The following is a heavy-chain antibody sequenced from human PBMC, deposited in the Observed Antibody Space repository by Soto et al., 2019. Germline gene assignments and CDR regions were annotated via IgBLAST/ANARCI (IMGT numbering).Heavy chain of an antibody. J-gene: IGHJ4*02. D-gene: IGHD1-20*01. CDR1: GGCSSSSSYY. CDR3: SLGRGHNWNEYYLAY. Sequence: SETVYLTCTVSGGCSSSSSYYWGWIRQPPGKGLEWIGSVYYSGSSYYSPSLKSRVTISVDTSDNQFSLKLSSVTAADTAVYCCSLGRGHNWNEYYLAYSDPETVVTGSS. CDR2: VYYSGSS. V-gene: IGHV4-39*01.